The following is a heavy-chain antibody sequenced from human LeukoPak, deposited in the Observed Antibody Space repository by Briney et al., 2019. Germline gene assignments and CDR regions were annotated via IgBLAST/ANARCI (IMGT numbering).Heavy chain of an antibody. CDR1: GGSITSGSYY. D-gene: IGHD4-11*01. CDR2: IYSSGST. Sequence: SQTLSLTCSVSGGSITSGSYYWSWIRQPAGKGLEWIGRIYSSGSTNYNPSLKSRVTISLDTSKNQFSLQLSSVTAADTAVYYCARTNDYSQGHHYYYMAFWGKGTTATVSS. V-gene: IGHV4-61*02. J-gene: IGHJ6*03. CDR3: ARTNDYSQGHHYYYMAF.